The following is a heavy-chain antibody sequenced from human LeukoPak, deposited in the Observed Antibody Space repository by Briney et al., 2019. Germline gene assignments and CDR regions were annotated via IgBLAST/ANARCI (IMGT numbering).Heavy chain of an antibody. J-gene: IGHJ4*02. CDR1: GFTVSSNY. CDR2: IYSGGST. V-gene: IGHV3-66*02. Sequence: PGGSLRLSCAASGFTVSSNYMSWVRQAPGKGLEWVSVIYSGGSTYYADSVKGPFTISRDNSKNTLYLQMNSLRAEDTAVYYCARVGYSSSWYYCFDYWGQGTLVTVSS. D-gene: IGHD6-13*01. CDR3: ARVGYSSSWYYCFDY.